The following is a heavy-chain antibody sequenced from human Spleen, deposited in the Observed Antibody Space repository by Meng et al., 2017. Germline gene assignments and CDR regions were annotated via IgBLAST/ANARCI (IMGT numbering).Heavy chain of an antibody. CDR3: AKTIHTGVRERGYFDL. Sequence: EVQMVESGGGLVQPGGSLRLSCAASGFTFSSSLMSWVRQAPGKGLEWVSGITPSGDSLSYADSARGRFTISRDNSRNMLHLQMNSLRVEDTAVYYCAKTIHTGVRERGYFDLWGRGTVVTVSS. CDR2: ITPSGDSL. J-gene: IGHJ2*01. D-gene: IGHD7-27*01. V-gene: IGHV3-23*04. CDR1: GFTFSSSL.